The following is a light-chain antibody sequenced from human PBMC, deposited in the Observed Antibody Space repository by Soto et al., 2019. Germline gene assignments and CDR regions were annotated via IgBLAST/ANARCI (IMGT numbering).Light chain of an antibody. CDR1: SSNIGNNY. CDR3: GTWDNSLSLPYV. V-gene: IGLV1-51*02. CDR2: ENN. Sequence: QSVLTQPPSVSAAPGQKVTISCSGSSSNIGNNYVSWYQQLPGTAPKLLIFENNKRPSGIPDRFSASKSGTSATLAITGLQTGDAADYYCGTWDNSLSLPYVFGTVTKVSVL. J-gene: IGLJ1*01.